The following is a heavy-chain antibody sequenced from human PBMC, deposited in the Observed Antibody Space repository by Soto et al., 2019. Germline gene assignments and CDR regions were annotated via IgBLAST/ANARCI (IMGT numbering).Heavy chain of an antibody. J-gene: IGHJ3*02. CDR3: ASRTGFDI. CDR2: ISSSSSTI. Sequence: GGALRLSCAASGFTFSSYSMNWVRQAPGKGLEWVSYISSSSSTIYYADSVKGRFTISRDNAKNSLYLQMNSLRAEDTAVYYCASRTGFDIWGQGTMVTGSS. V-gene: IGHV3-48*01. CDR1: GFTFSSYS.